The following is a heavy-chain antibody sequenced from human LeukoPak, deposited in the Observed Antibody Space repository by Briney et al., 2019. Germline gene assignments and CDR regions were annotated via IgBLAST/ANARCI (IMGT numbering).Heavy chain of an antibody. CDR1: CCSISSYY. Sequence: SETLSLTCTASCCSISSYYWSWIRQPPGKGLEWIGYIYYSGSTNYNPSLKSRVTISLDTSKNQFSLKLSSVTAADTAVYYCARQGSGWLQVDYWGQGTLVTVSS. J-gene: IGHJ4*02. V-gene: IGHV4-59*08. CDR3: ARQGSGWLQVDY. D-gene: IGHD5-24*01. CDR2: IYYSGST.